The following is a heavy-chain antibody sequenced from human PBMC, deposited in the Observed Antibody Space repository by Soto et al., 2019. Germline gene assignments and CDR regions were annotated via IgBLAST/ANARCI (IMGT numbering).Heavy chain of an antibody. CDR2: INPSGGST. Sequence: ASVKVSCKASGYTFTSYDVHWVRQAPGQGLEWMGIINPSGGSTSYAQKFQGRVTMTRDTSTSTVYMELSSLRSEDTAVYYCARGWHYDFWSGYHPQMGRFDYWGQGTLVSVSS. D-gene: IGHD3-3*01. CDR1: GYTFTSYD. V-gene: IGHV1-46*01. CDR3: ARGWHYDFWSGYHPQMGRFDY. J-gene: IGHJ4*02.